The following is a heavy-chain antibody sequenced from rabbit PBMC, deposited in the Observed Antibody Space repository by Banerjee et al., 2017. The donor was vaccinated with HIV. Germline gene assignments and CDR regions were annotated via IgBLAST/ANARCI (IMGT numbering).Heavy chain of an antibody. J-gene: IGHJ4*01. CDR3: ARDLAGVIGWNFGL. CDR1: GFSFSSSYW. Sequence: QEQLEESGGDLVKPEGSLTLTCTAYGFSFSSSYWICWVRQAPGKGLEWIACVGTGSSGSTYYASWAKGRFTISRTSSTTVTLQMTSLTAADTATYFCARDLAGVIGWNFGLWGPGTLVTVS. CDR2: VGTGSSGST. D-gene: IGHD4-1*01. V-gene: IGHV1S45*01.